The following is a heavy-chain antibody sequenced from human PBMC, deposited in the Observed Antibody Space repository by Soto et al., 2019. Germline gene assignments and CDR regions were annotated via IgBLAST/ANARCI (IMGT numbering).Heavy chain of an antibody. D-gene: IGHD3-22*01. CDR2: IYSLGNT. V-gene: IGHV4-39*01. Sequence: QMQLQESGPGLVKPSETLSLTCTVSGGSISSSSYYWGWIRQPPGQGLEWLGTIYSLGNTYYNPSLKKRVTLSVDKAKSQLFLKLSSVTAPDTAGYYCSRQIYDSSGYYYAYWGQGTLVTVSS. J-gene: IGHJ4*02. CDR1: GGSISSSSYY. CDR3: SRQIYDSSGYYYAY.